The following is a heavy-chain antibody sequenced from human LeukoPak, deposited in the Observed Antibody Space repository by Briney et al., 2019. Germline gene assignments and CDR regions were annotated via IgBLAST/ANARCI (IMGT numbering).Heavy chain of an antibody. CDR3: ARGGSGY. CDR2: ISYDGSNK. CDR1: GFTFSSYA. J-gene: IGHJ4*02. Sequence: GRSLRLSCAASGFTFSSYAMHWVRQAPGKGLEWVAVISYDGSNKYYADSVKGRFTISRDNSKNTLYLQLNSLRAEDTAVYYCARGGSGYWGQGTLVTVSS. V-gene: IGHV3-30-3*01.